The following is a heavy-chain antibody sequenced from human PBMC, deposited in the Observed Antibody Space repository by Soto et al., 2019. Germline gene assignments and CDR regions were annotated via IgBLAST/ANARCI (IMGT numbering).Heavy chain of an antibody. CDR1: GFTFTSSA. CDR2: IVVGSGNT. D-gene: IGHD3-22*01. Sequence: SVKVSCNASGFTFTSSAVQWVRQARGQRLEWIGWIVVGSGNTNYAQKFQERVTITRDMSTSTAYMELSSLRSEDTAVYYCAAARSNYYYDSSGYYYDYWGQGTLVTVSS. CDR3: AAARSNYYYDSSGYYYDY. J-gene: IGHJ4*02. V-gene: IGHV1-58*01.